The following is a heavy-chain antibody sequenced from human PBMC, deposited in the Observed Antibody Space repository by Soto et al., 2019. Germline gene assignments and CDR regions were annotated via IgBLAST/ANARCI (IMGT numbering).Heavy chain of an antibody. V-gene: IGHV4-4*02. D-gene: IGHD2-2*01. CDR2: MYHTGGR. Sequence: QVQLQQSGPGLVKPSGTLSLTCFVSGDSINNTYWWSWVRQAPGKGLEWIGEMYHTGGRIYMPSLRGRITLSVDTSKNQFSLKLTSVTAADTAVYYCARAVYCTTANCWDDFHYYNIDVWGQGTAVTVSS. CDR3: ARAVYCTTANCWDDFHYYNIDV. J-gene: IGHJ6*02. CDR1: GDSINNTYW.